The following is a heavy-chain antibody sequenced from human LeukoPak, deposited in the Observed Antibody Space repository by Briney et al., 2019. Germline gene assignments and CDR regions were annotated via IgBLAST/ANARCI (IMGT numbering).Heavy chain of an antibody. V-gene: IGHV4-30-4*01. D-gene: IGHD3-10*01. CDR2: IYYSGST. Sequence: PSQTLSLTCTVSGGSISSGDYYWSWIRQPPGKGLEWIGYIYYSGSTYYNPSLKNRVTISVDTSKNQFSLKLSSVTAADTAVYYCARVKHGSGYYFDYRGQGTLVTVSS. J-gene: IGHJ4*02. CDR3: ARVKHGSGYYFDY. CDR1: GGSISSGDYY.